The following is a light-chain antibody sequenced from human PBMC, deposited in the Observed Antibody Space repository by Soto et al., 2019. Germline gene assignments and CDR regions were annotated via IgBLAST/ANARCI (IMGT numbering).Light chain of an antibody. V-gene: IGKV3-20*01. J-gene: IGKJ2*01. CDR3: QRYGSSPPFT. Sequence: EIVLTQSPGTLSLSPGERATHSCRASQRVSSSYLAWYQQKPGQAPRLLIYGASTRATGIPDRFSGSGSGTDFTLTISRLEPEDFAVYFCQRYGSSPPFTFGQGTKV. CDR1: QRVSSSY. CDR2: GAS.